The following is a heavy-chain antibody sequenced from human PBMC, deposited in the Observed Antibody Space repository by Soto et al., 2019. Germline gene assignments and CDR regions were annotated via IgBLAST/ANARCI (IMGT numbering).Heavy chain of an antibody. CDR1: GFTFSGSA. CDR3: TRHGGITGIAYYYYYYMDV. Sequence: EVQLVESGGGLVQPGGSLKLSCAASGFTFSGSAMHWVRQASGKGLEWVGRIRSKANSYATAYAASVKGRFTISRDDSKNTAYLQMNSLKTEDTAVYYCTRHGGITGIAYYYYYYMDVWGKGTTVTVSS. D-gene: IGHD1-20*01. J-gene: IGHJ6*03. V-gene: IGHV3-73*01. CDR2: IRSKANSYAT.